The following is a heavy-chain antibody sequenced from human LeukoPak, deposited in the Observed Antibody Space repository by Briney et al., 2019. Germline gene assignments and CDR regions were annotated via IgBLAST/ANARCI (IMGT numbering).Heavy chain of an antibody. V-gene: IGHV3-23*01. J-gene: IGHJ4*02. CDR3: AKDLSPGPY. CDR2: ISGSGSST. D-gene: IGHD2/OR15-2a*01. CDR1: GFTFRSYA. Sequence: GGSLRLSCVASGFTFRSYAMSWVRQAPGKGLGWVSAISGSGSSTYYADSVKGRFTISRDNSKNTLYLQMNSLRAEDTAVYYCAKDLSPGPYWGQGSLVTVSS.